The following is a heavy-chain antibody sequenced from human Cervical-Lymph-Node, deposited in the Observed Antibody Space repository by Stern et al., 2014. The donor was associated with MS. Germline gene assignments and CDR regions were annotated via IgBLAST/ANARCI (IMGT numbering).Heavy chain of an antibody. CDR1: GYTFISYY. Sequence: QMQLVESWAQVKQPGASVKVSCKGFGYTFISYYIHWVRQAPGQGLEWMGLVNANGGSARYAQKFQGRVTMASDTSTSTVSMELSSLRSEDTAVYYCATLYDSSGNYGMEVWGQGTTVIVSS. CDR2: VNANGGSA. J-gene: IGHJ6*02. V-gene: IGHV1-46*01. D-gene: IGHD5/OR15-5a*01. CDR3: ATLYDSSGNYGMEV.